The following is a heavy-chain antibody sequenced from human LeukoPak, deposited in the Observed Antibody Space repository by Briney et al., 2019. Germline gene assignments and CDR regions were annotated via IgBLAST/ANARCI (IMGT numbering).Heavy chain of an antibody. V-gene: IGHV1-8*03. CDR1: AFTFTSYD. J-gene: IGHJ4*02. Sequence: ASTQVPCKASAFTFTSYDIKGGRQATPQGREWMGWIISNSGNTGYAQKFQGRVTITRHTSISTAYMELSSLRSEDTAVYYCARVGGYCSSTRCYLILDYWGQGTLVTVSS. CDR2: IISNSGNT. CDR3: ARVGGYCSSTRCYLILDY. D-gene: IGHD2-2*01.